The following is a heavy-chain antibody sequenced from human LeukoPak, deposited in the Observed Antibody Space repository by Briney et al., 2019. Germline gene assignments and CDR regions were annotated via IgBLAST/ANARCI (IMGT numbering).Heavy chain of an antibody. Sequence: PWASVKVSCKASGYTFTSYYMHWVRQAPGQGLEWMGIINPSGGSTSYAQKFQGRVTMTRDTSTSTVYMELSSLRSEDTAVYYCAIPTVPVRWYFDLWGRGTLVTVSS. D-gene: IGHD4-17*01. CDR3: AIPTVPVRWYFDL. J-gene: IGHJ2*01. V-gene: IGHV1-46*01. CDR2: INPSGGST. CDR1: GYTFTSYY.